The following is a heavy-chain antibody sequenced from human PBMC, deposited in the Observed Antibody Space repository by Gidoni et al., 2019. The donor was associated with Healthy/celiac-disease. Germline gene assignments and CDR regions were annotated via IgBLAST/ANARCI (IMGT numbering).Heavy chain of an antibody. CDR3: ARPLTIFGVVNALNY. J-gene: IGHJ4*02. V-gene: IGHV1-8*01. Sequence: VQLVQSGAEVKKPGASVKVSCKASGYTFTSYDINWVRQATGQGLEWMGWMNPNSGNTGYAHKFQGSVTMTRNTAISTAYMELSSLRSEDTAVYYCARPLTIFGVVNALNYWGQGTLVTVSS. CDR1: GYTFTSYD. CDR2: MNPNSGNT. D-gene: IGHD3-3*01.